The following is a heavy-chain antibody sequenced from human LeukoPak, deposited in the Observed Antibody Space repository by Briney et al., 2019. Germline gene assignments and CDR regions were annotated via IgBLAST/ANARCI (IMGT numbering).Heavy chain of an antibody. V-gene: IGHV3-23*01. J-gene: IGHJ5*02. CDR2: ITTSGGGT. D-gene: IGHD4-11*01. CDR1: GFTFNSYA. Sequence: PGGSLRLSCVASGFTFNSYAMNWVRQAPGKGLEWVSAITTSGGGTYYADSVKGRFTISRDNAKNSLYLQMNSLRADDTAVYYCARLRSKYWFDPWGQGTLVTVSS. CDR3: ARLRSKYWFDP.